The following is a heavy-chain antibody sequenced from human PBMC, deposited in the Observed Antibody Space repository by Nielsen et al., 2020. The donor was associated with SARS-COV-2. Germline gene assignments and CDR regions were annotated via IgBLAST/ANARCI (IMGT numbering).Heavy chain of an antibody. CDR1: GGTFSSYA. CDR2: IIPFLGTA. D-gene: IGHD1-26*01. V-gene: IGHV1-69*04. Sequence: SVKVSCKASGGTFSSYAISWVRQAPGQGLEWMGRIIPFLGTANYAQKFQGRVTITADKSTKTAYMDLSSLRSEDTAVHYCARDQQDTGSYHVEGWFDPWGQGTLVIVSS. J-gene: IGHJ5*02. CDR3: ARDQQDTGSYHVEGWFDP.